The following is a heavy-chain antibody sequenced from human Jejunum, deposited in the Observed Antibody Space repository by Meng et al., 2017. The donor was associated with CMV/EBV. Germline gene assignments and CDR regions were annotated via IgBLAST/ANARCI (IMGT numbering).Heavy chain of an antibody. CDR2: ITTGTT. CDR1: GFSFSSYA. D-gene: IGHD3-10*01. J-gene: IGHJ4*02. CDR3: AKGSDGGGGFFDH. Sequence: EGQRVDSGGGWGQAVGSLGLSLSGCGFSFSSYAMSWVRQAPGKGLEWVSTITTGTTLYADSVKGRFTISRDNSKNTFYLQMNSLRAEDTALFFCAKGSDGGGGFFDHWGQGTLVTVSS. V-gene: IGHV3-23*04.